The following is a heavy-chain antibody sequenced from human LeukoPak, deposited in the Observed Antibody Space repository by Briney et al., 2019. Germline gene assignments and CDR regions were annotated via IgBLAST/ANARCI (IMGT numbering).Heavy chain of an antibody. D-gene: IGHD3-22*01. CDR3: ARGADSSGYYSIFYFDY. Sequence: SETLSLTCTVSGGSISSYYWNWIRQPPGKGLEWIGYIYYSGSTNYNPSLKSRVTISVDTSKNQFSLKLGSVTAADTAVYYCARGADSSGYYSIFYFDYWGQGTLVTVSS. CDR1: GGSISSYY. CDR2: IYYSGST. V-gene: IGHV4-59*01. J-gene: IGHJ4*02.